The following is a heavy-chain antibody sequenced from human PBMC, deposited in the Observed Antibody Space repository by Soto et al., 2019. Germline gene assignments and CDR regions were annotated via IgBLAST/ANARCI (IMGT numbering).Heavy chain of an antibody. V-gene: IGHV3-23*01. CDR1: GFTFSSYA. CDR3: AKGQGELLAFDI. Sequence: GGSLRLSCAASGFTFSSYAMSWVRQAPGKGLEWVSAISGSGGSTYYADSVKGRFTISRDNSTNTLYLQMNSLRAEDTAVYYCAKGQGELLAFDIWGQWTMVTVSS. J-gene: IGHJ3*02. D-gene: IGHD1-26*01. CDR2: ISGSGGST.